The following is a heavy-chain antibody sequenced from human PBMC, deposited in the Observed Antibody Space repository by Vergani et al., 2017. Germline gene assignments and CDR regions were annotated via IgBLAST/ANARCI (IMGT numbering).Heavy chain of an antibody. CDR1: GFSLSTSGVG. J-gene: IGHJ5*02. V-gene: IGHV2-5*02. CDR2: IYWDDDK. Sequence: QITLKESGPTLVKPTQTLTLTCTFSGFSLSTSGVGVGWIRQPPGKALEWLALIYWDDDKRYSPSLKSRLTITKDTSKNQVVLTMTNMDPVDTATYYCAHSYLDYDFWSGSPGVNWFDPWGQGTLVTVSS. CDR3: AHSYLDYDFWSGSPGVNWFDP. D-gene: IGHD3-3*01.